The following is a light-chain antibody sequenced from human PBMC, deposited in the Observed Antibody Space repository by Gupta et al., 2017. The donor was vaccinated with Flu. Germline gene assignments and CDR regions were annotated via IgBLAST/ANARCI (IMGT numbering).Light chain of an antibody. CDR3: SSYSSSPTPLV. V-gene: IGLV2-14*01. Sequence: QSALTQPASMSGSPGQSITISCPGSRSDIGAYIFVSWYQQHPDRAPKLLIYEVNKRPSGVSHRFSGSKSGDTASLTISGLQADDEADYYCSSYSSSPTPLVFGTGTKVTVL. CDR1: RSDIGAYIF. CDR2: EVN. J-gene: IGLJ1*01.